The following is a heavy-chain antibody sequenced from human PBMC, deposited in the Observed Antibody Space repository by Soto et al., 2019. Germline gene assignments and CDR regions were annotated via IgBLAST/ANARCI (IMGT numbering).Heavy chain of an antibody. CDR3: ASGSHGSYGMDV. CDR2: MNPNSGNT. V-gene: IGHV1-8*01. J-gene: IGHJ6*02. D-gene: IGHD1-1*01. CDR1: GYTFTSYD. Sequence: QVPLVQSGAEVKKPGASVKVYCQASGYTFTSYDINWVRQATGQGLEWMGWMNPNSGNTGYAQKFQGRVTMTRNTSISTAYMELSSLRSEDTAVYYCASGSHGSYGMDVWGQGTTVTVSS.